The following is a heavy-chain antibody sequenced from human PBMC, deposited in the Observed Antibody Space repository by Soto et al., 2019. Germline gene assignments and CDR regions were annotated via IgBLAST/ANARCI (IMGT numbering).Heavy chain of an antibody. D-gene: IGHD1-26*01. J-gene: IGHJ5*02. CDR3: ARDGKFLFDP. V-gene: IGHV4-61*01. CDR1: GGSVSSGSYY. Sequence: PSETLSLTCTVSGGSVSSGSYYWSWIRQPPGKGLEWIGYIYYSGSTNYNPSLKSRVTISVDTSKNQFSLKLSSVTAADTAAYYCARDGKFLFDPWGQGTLVTVSS. CDR2: IYYSGST.